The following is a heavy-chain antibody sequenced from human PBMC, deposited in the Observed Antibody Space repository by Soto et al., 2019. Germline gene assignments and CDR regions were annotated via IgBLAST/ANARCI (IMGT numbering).Heavy chain of an antibody. V-gene: IGHV3-72*01. CDR2: TRNKANSYTT. CDR3: ARDSEGYCSGGSCYGYYYYYMDV. CDR1: GFTFSDHY. J-gene: IGHJ6*03. D-gene: IGHD2-15*01. Sequence: GGSLRLSCAASGFTFSDHYMDWVRQAPGKGLEWVGRTRNKANSYTTEYAASVKGRFTISRDDSKNSLYLQMNSLKTEDTAVYYCARDSEGYCSGGSCYGYYYYYMDVWGKGTTVTVSS.